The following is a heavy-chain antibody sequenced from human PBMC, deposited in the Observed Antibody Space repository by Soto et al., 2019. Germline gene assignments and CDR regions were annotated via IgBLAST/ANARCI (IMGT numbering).Heavy chain of an antibody. CDR3: TTDLQAYCDGTTCYAGNYYYDDMDV. V-gene: IGHV3-15*01. CDR1: GFRFRNAW. Sequence: PEGSMRLSSAASGFRFRNAWMSWVRQAQGKGLEWVGHIKSQGDGGTRDYAAPVKGRFTISRDDSKNTLFLQMNSLKNEDTAVYFCTTDLQAYCDGTTCYAGNYYYDDMDVWGQGTTVTVSS. CDR2: IKSQGDGGTR. D-gene: IGHD2-2*01. J-gene: IGHJ6*02.